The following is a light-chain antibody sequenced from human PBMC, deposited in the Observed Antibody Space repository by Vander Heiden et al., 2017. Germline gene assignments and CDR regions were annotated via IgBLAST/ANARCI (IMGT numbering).Light chain of an antibody. CDR2: SNN. Sequence: QSVLTQPPSASGTPRQTVTVSCSGSSSTIGSNTVNWYQQLTGTAPKLLIYSNNQRPSGVPDRFSGSKSGTAASLAISGLQSEDEADYYCAAWDDSLNGPVFGGGTKLTVL. CDR3: AAWDDSLNGPV. V-gene: IGLV1-44*01. J-gene: IGLJ2*01. CDR1: SSTIGSNT.